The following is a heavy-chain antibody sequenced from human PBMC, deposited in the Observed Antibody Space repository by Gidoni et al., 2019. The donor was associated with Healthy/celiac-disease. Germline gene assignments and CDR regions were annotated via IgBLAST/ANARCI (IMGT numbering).Heavy chain of an antibody. CDR2: ISYDGSNK. CDR1: GLTFSSYG. D-gene: IGHD3-10*01. CDR3: AKELVRGVIRGWFDP. V-gene: IGHV3-30*18. Sequence: QVQLVESGVGGVQPGRSLRLSCAASGLTFSSYGLHWVRQAPGQGLEWVTVISYDGSNKYYAVSVKGRFTISRDNSKTTLYLQMNSLSAEDTAVYYCAKELVRGVIRGWFDPWGQGTLVTVSS. J-gene: IGHJ5*02.